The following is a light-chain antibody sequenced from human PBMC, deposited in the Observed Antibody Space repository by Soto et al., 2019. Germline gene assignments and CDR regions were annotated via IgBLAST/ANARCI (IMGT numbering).Light chain of an antibody. CDR2: GAS. J-gene: IGKJ1*01. Sequence: EIVMTQSPATLSVSPGERATLSCRAGQSVSSNLAWYQQKPGQAPRLLIYGASTRATGIPARFSGSGSGTEFTLTISSLQSEDFAVYYCQQYNNWPPMTFGQGTKVDIK. CDR1: QSVSSN. V-gene: IGKV3-15*01. CDR3: QQYNNWPPMT.